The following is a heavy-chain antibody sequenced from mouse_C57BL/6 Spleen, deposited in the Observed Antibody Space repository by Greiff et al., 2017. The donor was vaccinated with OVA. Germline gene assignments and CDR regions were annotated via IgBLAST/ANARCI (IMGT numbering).Heavy chain of an antibody. CDR3: AREGDDYDAMDY. CDR1: GYSITSGYY. CDR2: ISYDGSN. J-gene: IGHJ4*01. V-gene: IGHV3-6*01. Sequence: EVKLMESGPGLVKPSQSLSLTCSVTGYSITSGYYWNWIRQFPGNKLEWMGYISYDGSNNYNPSLKNRISITRDTSKNQFFLKLNSVTTEDTATYYCAREGDDYDAMDYWGQGTSVTVSS.